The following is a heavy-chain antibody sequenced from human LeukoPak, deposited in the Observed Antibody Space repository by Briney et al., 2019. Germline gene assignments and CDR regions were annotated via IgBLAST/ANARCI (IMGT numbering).Heavy chain of an antibody. CDR1: GDSISPYY. CDR2: IYASGST. J-gene: IGHJ5*02. D-gene: IGHD5-12*01. V-gene: IGHV4-4*07. CDR3: ARDSGYDLT. Sequence: KPSGTLSLTCTVSGDSISPYYWSWIRQPVGKRLEWIGRIYASGSTNYNPSHNPSLESRVTMSVDTSNNQFSLNLSSVTAADTAVYYCARDSGYDLTWGQGTLVTVSS.